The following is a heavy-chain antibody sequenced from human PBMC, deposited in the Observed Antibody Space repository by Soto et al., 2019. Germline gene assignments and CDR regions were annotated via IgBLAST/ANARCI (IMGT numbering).Heavy chain of an antibody. D-gene: IGHD6-13*01. J-gene: IGHJ4*02. CDR1: GFTFSNYW. CDR2: IKPDGSDR. V-gene: IGHV3-7*01. Sequence: GGSLRLSCAVSGFTFSNYWMSWVRQAPGKGLEWVANIKPDGSDRYYVDSVKGRFTISRDNAEKSLYLQMNSLRAEDTAVYYCARDHAVAATDYWGQGALVTVAS. CDR3: ARDHAVAATDY.